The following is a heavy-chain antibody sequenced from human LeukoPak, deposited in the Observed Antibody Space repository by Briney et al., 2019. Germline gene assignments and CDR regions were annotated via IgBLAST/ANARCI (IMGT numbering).Heavy chain of an antibody. CDR1: GGSISSGGYS. D-gene: IGHD3-10*01. V-gene: IGHV4-30-2*01. J-gene: IGHJ1*01. CDR2: IDHSGST. CDR3: ARVLWFGEFGGYFQH. Sequence: SQTLSLTCAVSGGSISSGGYSWSWIRQPPGKGLEWTGSIDHSGSTYYNPSLKSRVTISVDTSKNQFSLKLSSVTAADTAVYYCARVLWFGEFGGYFQHWGQGTLVTVSS.